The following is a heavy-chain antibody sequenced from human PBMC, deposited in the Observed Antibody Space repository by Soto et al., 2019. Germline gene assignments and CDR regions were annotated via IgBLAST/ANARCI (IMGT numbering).Heavy chain of an antibody. V-gene: IGHV3-23*01. CDR2: ISGSGGST. CDR3: AKKGRGPTTGGRNYYYYGMDV. Sequence: QSGGSLRRSCAASGFTCSSYAMSWVRQAPGKGLEWVSAISGSGGSTYYADSVKGRFTISRDNSKNTLYLQMNSLRAEDTAVYYCAKKGRGPTTGGRNYYYYGMDVWRQGPTGTV. CDR1: GFTCSSYA. J-gene: IGHJ6*02. D-gene: IGHD1-26*01.